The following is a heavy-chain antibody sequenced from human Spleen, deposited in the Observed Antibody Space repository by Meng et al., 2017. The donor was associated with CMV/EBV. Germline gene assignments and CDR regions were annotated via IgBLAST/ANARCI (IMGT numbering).Heavy chain of an antibody. CDR2: ISAGGGST. CDR1: GFTFSDYP. V-gene: IGHV3-23*01. J-gene: IGHJ3*02. D-gene: IGHD2-2*01. Sequence: GGSLRLSCGGSGFTFSDYPMSWVRQAPGKGLEWVSSISAGGGSTYYADSVKGRFTISRDNSKNTLYLQMNSLRAEDTAVYYCAKDCSRTSCQGLGALDIWGQGTMVTVSS. CDR3: AKDCSRTSCQGLGALDI.